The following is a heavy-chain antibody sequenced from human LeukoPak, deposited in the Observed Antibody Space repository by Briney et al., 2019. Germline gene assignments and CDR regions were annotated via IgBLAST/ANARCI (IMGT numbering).Heavy chain of an antibody. CDR3: ATLGYCSSTSCYSADY. Sequence: KPSETLSLTCTVSGGSISSYYWSWIRQPAGKGLEWIGRIYTSGSTNYNPSLKSRVTMSVDTSKNQFSLKLSSVTAADTAVYYCATLGYCSSTSCYSADYWGQGTPVTASS. D-gene: IGHD2-2*03. CDR2: IYTSGST. V-gene: IGHV4-4*07. CDR1: GGSISSYY. J-gene: IGHJ4*02.